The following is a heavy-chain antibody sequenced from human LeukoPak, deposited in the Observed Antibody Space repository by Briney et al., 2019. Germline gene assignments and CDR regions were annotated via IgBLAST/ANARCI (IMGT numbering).Heavy chain of an antibody. CDR3: ARGESGYSYGYYYYGMDV. D-gene: IGHD5-18*01. CDR1: GYTFTSYD. Sequence: ASVKVSCKASGYTFTSYDINWVRQATGQGLEWMGWMNPNSGNTGYAQKFQGRVTMTKNTSISTAYMELSSLRSEDTAVYYCARGESGYSYGYYYYGMDVWGQGTTVTVSS. CDR2: MNPNSGNT. J-gene: IGHJ6*02. V-gene: IGHV1-8*01.